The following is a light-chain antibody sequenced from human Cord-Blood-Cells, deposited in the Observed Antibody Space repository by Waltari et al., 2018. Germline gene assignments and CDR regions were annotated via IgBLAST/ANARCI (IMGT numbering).Light chain of an antibody. Sequence: IVLTQSPGTLSLSPGERATLSCRASQSVSSSYLAWYQPKPGQAPRLLIYGASSRATGIPDRFSGSGSGTDFTLTISRLEPEDFAVYYCQQSGAFGQGTKVEIK. V-gene: IGKV3-20*01. CDR3: QQSGA. CDR2: GAS. J-gene: IGKJ1*01. CDR1: QSVSSSY.